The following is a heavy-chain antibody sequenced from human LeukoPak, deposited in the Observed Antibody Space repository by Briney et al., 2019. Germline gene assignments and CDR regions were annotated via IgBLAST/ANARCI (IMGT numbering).Heavy chain of an antibody. CDR1: GFTFSSYA. V-gene: IGHV3-23*01. J-gene: IGHJ5*02. CDR3: AKDYSKTSYYGSGTYYRPNWFDP. CDR2: ISGSGGST. D-gene: IGHD3-10*01. Sequence: GGSLRLSCAASGFTFSSYAMSWVRQAPGKGLEWVSAISGSGGSTYYADSVKGRFTISRDNSKNTMYLQMNSLRAEDTAVYYCAKDYSKTSYYGSGTYYRPNWFDPWGQGTLVTVSS.